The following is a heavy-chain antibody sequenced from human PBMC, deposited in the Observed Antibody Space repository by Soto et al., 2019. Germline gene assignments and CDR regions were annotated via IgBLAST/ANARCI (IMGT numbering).Heavy chain of an antibody. CDR2: IKSKNDGETT. D-gene: IGHD3-3*01. CDR3: VTDTRGS. Sequence: EVQLVESGGDLVKPGGSLRLSCAASGFTFYTAWLNWVRQAPGKGLEWVGHIKSKNDGETTDYAAPVKGRFTISRDDSINTRYLQMNSLKTDDTAVYYCVTDTRGSWGQGTLVTVSS. CDR1: GFTFYTAW. J-gene: IGHJ5*02. V-gene: IGHV3-15*07.